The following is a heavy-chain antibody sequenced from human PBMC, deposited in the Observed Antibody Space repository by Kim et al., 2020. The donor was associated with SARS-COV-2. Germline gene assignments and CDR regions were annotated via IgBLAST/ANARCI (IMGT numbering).Heavy chain of an antibody. CDR3: AKLCAYTSCRTGTGDPDF. CDR2: IGADGTRT. CDR1: GFIFSNYA. Sequence: GGSLRLSCTASGFIFSNYAMSWVRQAPGKGLEWVSAIGADGTRTYYADSVRGRFTISRDNSKNTLYLQMNSLRAEDTAFYHCAKLCAYTSCRTGTGDPDFWGQGTLVTVSS. V-gene: IGHV3-23*01. J-gene: IGHJ4*02. D-gene: IGHD7-27*01.